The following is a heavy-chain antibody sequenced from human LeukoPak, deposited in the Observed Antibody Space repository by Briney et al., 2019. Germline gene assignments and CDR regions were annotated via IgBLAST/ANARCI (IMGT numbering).Heavy chain of an antibody. CDR3: ARGGDINGSPFDY. CDR2: IYSGGST. J-gene: IGHJ4*02. Sequence: GGSLRLSCAVSGFTVSSNYMNWVRQAPGKGLEWVSVIYSGGSTYYADSVKGRFTISRDNSKNTLYLQMNSLRAEDTAVCYCARGGDINGSPFDYWGQGTLVTVSS. V-gene: IGHV3-53*01. D-gene: IGHD3-22*01. CDR1: GFTVSSNY.